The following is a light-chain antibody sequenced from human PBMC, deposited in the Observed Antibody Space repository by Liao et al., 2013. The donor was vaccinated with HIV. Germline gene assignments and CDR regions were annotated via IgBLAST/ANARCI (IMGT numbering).Light chain of an antibody. J-gene: IGLJ2*01. Sequence: SYVLTQPPSVSVAPGKTARITCGGNNIGSKSVHWYQQKPGQAPVLVIYYHSDRPSGIPERFSGSNSGNTATLTISGTQAMDEADYYCQAWDSSTYVVFGGGTKLTVL. CDR1: NIGSKS. V-gene: IGLV3-21*01. CDR2: YHS. CDR3: QAWDSSTYVV.